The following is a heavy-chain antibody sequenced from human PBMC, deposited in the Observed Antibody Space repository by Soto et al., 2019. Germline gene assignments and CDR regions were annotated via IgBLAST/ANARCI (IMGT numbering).Heavy chain of an antibody. D-gene: IGHD6-19*01. CDR2: IGESGTPT. Sequence: GGSLRLSCAASGFSFSSYAMKWVRQAPGKGLEWVSLIGESGTPTYYADSVRGRFTISRDNAKNLLYLQMNSLRADDTAVYYCARDGGGWSRDHWGQGTLVTVSS. J-gene: IGHJ4*02. CDR1: GFSFSSYA. CDR3: ARDGGGWSRDH. V-gene: IGHV3-21*01.